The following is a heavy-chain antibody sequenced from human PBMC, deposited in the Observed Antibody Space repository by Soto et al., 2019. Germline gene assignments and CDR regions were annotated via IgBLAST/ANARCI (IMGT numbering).Heavy chain of an antibody. CDR2: ISYDGSNK. V-gene: IGHV3-30*18. CDR3: AKDRPPDYFDY. CDR1: GFTFSSYG. J-gene: IGHJ4*02. Sequence: QVQLVESGGGVVQPGRSLRLSCAASGFTFSSYGMHWVRQAPGKGLEWVAVISYDGSNKYYADSVKGRFTISRDNSKNQLYLQMNSLRAEDTAVYYCAKDRPPDYFDYWGQGTLVTVSS.